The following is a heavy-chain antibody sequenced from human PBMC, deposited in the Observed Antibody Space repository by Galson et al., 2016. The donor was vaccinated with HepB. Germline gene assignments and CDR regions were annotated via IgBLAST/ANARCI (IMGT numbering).Heavy chain of an antibody. D-gene: IGHD3-10*01. CDR2: IYPADFDV. Sequence: QSGAEVKKPGESLKISCQVSGYNKFVTDWIGWVHQMPGKGLELMGIIYPADFDVKYGPSFQGQVTISADRSINTAYLQWTSLKASDTAMYYCARSPVWFGQLGGYFDLWGQGTLVTVSS. CDR3: ARSPVWFGQLGGYFDL. J-gene: IGHJ4*02. CDR1: GYNKFVTDW. V-gene: IGHV5-51*07.